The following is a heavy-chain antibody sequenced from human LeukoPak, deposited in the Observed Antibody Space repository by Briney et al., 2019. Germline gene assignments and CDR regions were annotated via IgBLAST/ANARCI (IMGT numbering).Heavy chain of an antibody. CDR2: ISSSSYI. CDR3: ARDHQAARGHFDY. J-gene: IGHJ4*02. V-gene: IGHV3-21*01. CDR1: GFTFSSYS. D-gene: IGHD6-6*01. Sequence: PGGSLRLSCAASGFTFSSYSMNWVRQAPGKGLEWVSSISSSSYIYYADSVKGRFTISRDNAKNSLYLQMNSLRAEDTAVYYCARDHQAARGHFDYWGQGTLVTVSS.